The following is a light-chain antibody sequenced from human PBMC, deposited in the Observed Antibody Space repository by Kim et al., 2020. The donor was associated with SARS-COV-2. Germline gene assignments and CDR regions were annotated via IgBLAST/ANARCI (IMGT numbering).Light chain of an antibody. CDR3: AAWDDSLSGWM. Sequence: CTENSPNTGSYSIYWNKHSPVPAPHHRIYRNNQRPCGFPDRFSGSWSGTSASLACSGLRSVDVADYYCAAWDDSLSGWMIGGGTQLSVL. V-gene: IGLV1-47*01. CDR1: SPNTGSYS. CDR2: RNN. J-gene: IGLJ3*02.